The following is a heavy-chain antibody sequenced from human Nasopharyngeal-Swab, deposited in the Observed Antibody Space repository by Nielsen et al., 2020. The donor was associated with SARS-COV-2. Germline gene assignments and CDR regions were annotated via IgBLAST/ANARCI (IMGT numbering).Heavy chain of an antibody. Sequence: SETLSLTCAVSGGSISSSNWWSWVRQPPGKGLEWIGEIYHSGSTNYNPSLKSRVTISVDTSKNQFSLKLSSVTAADTAVYYCARGPSDLGYCTNGVCYGIDYWGQGTLVTVSS. J-gene: IGHJ4*02. V-gene: IGHV4-4*02. CDR3: ARGPSDLGYCTNGVCYGIDY. D-gene: IGHD2-8*01. CDR2: IYHSGST. CDR1: GGSISSSNW.